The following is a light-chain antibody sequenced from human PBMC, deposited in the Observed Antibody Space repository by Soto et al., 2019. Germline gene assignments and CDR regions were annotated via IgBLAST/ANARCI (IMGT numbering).Light chain of an antibody. CDR3: QQYYSYPPT. CDR2: GAS. J-gene: IGKJ1*01. Sequence: EIVLTQSPGTLSLSPGERSTLSCRASQSVSSSNLAWYQQKPGQAPRLLIYGASTRATGIPARFSGSGSGTDFTLTISCLQSEDFATYYCQQYYSYPPTFGQGTKVDIK. CDR1: QSVSSSN. V-gene: IGKV3-20*01.